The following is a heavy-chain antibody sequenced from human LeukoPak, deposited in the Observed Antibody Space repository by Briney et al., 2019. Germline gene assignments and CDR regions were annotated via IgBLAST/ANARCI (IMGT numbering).Heavy chain of an antibody. D-gene: IGHD1-7*01. CDR2: TYSGGST. CDR3: ARVGWELRNLHFDP. Sequence: GGSLRLSCAASGFTLNSNYMIWVRQAPGKGLEWVSVTYSGGSTHYADSVKGRFTISRDNAQNSLYLQMNSLGVEDTAMYSCARVGWELRNLHFDPWGQGTLVTVSS. V-gene: IGHV3-53*01. J-gene: IGHJ5*02. CDR1: GFTLNSNY.